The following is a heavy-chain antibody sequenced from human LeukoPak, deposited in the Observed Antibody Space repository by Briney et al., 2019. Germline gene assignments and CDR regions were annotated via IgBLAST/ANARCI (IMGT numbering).Heavy chain of an antibody. CDR1: GGSISSGGYY. CDR3: ALRIAARFDY. CDR2: IYYSGST. J-gene: IGHJ4*02. Sequence: SETLSLTCTVSGGSISSGGYYWSWIRQHPGKGLEWIGYIYYSGSTYYNPSLKSRVTISVDTSKNQFSLKLSSVTAADTAVYYCALRIAARFDYWGQGTLVTVSS. V-gene: IGHV4-31*03. D-gene: IGHD6-6*01.